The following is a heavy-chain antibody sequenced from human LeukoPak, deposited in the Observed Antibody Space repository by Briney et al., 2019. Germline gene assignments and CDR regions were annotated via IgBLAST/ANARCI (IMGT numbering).Heavy chain of an antibody. CDR2: IYPGDSDT. D-gene: IGHD2-15*01. Sequence: GESLKISCKGSGYSFTSYWIGWVRQMPGKGLEWMGIIYPGDSDTRYSPSFQGQVTISADKSISTAYLQWSSLKASDTAMYYCASPQYCSGGSYYYAFDIWGQGTMDTVSS. CDR1: GYSFTSYW. CDR3: ASPQYCSGGSYYYAFDI. V-gene: IGHV5-51*01. J-gene: IGHJ3*02.